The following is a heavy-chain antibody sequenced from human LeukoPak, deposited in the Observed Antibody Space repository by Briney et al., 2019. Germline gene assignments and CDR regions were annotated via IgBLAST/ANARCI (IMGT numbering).Heavy chain of an antibody. Sequence: SETLSLTCAVSGYSISSGYYWGWIRQPPGKGLEWIGNIYHTGSTYYNPSLKSRVTISVDTSKNEFSLKLSSVTAADTAMYYCAGYTSGWVFDYWGQGTLVTVSS. D-gene: IGHD6-19*01. V-gene: IGHV4-38-2*01. CDR3: AGYTSGWVFDY. J-gene: IGHJ4*02. CDR1: GYSISSGYY. CDR2: IYHTGST.